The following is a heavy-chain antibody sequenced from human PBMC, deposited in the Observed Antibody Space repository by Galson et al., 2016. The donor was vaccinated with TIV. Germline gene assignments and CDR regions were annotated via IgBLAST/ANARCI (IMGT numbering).Heavy chain of an antibody. CDR3: AKGPGSRPNYYYGVDV. CDR2: INYGGSPK. V-gene: IGHV3-11*01. Sequence: SLRLSCAASGFTLSDYYMTWIRQAPGQGLEWLSFINYGGSPKYDADSMKGRLTTSRDIAKNSIYLDMSSLRAGDTAVYYCAKGPGSRPNYYYGVDVWGQGTLVTVSS. D-gene: IGHD3-10*01. J-gene: IGHJ4*02. CDR1: GFTLSDYY.